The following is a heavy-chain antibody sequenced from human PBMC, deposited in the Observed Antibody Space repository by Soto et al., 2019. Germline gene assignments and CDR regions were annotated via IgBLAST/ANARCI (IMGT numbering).Heavy chain of an antibody. V-gene: IGHV3-23*01. CDR1: GFTFSTYA. J-gene: IGHJ6*02. CDR2: ISGSGGSI. Sequence: TASGFTFSTYAMNWVRQAPGNGLEWVSAISGSGGSIHYADSVKGRFTISRDNSKNTLYLQMNSLRDEDTAVYHCVKGYWKGDVWGQGTTFTVSS. D-gene: IGHD1-1*01. CDR3: VKGYWKGDV.